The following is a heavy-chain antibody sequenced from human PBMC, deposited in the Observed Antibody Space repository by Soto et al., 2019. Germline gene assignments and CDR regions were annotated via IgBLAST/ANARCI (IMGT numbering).Heavy chain of an antibody. V-gene: IGHV3-21*06. CDR3: ARESEDLTANFDY. Sequence: GGSLRLSCAASGFTFTRYSMNWVRQAPGKGLEWVSSISSTTNYIYYGDSMKGRFTISRDNAKNSLYLEMNSLRAEDTAVYYCARESEDLTANFDYWGQGTLVTVSS. CDR1: GFTFTRYS. J-gene: IGHJ4*02. CDR2: ISSTTNYI.